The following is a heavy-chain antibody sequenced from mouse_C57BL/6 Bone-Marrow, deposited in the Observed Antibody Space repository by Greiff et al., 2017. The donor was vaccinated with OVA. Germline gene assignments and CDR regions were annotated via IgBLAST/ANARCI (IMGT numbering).Heavy chain of an antibody. Sequence: QVQLQQPGAELVKPGASVKMSCKASGYTFTSYWITWVKQRPGQGLEWIGDIYPGSGSTNYNEKFKSKATLTVDQASSTAYMQLNSLTSEDSAVYYCARGEYYGSRRFAYWGQGTLVTVSA. V-gene: IGHV1-55*01. D-gene: IGHD1-1*01. J-gene: IGHJ3*01. CDR1: GYTFTSYW. CDR3: ARGEYYGSRRFAY. CDR2: IYPGSGST.